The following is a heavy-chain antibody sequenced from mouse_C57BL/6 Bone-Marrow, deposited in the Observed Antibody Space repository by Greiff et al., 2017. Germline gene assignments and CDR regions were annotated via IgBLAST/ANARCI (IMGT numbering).Heavy chain of an antibody. J-gene: IGHJ2*01. CDR1: GFTFSSYG. CDR3: ARHGTTVVATDY. CDR2: ISSGGSYT. Sequence: EVKLVESGGDLVKPGGSLKLSCAASGFTFSSYGLSWVRQTPDKRLEWVATISSGGSYTYYPDSVKGRFTISRDHAKNTLYLQMSSLKSEDTAMYYGARHGTTVVATDYWGQGTTLTVSS. V-gene: IGHV5-6*01. D-gene: IGHD1-1*01.